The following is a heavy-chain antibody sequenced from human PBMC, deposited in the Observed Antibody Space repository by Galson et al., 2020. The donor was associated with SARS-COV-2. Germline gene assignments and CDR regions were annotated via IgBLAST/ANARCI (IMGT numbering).Heavy chain of an antibody. CDR3: ARLYSVTPGYNWFDP. D-gene: IGHD4-17*01. CDR2: ISHIGGT. V-gene: IGHV4-34*01. J-gene: IGHJ5*02. Sequence: QWYQAETNSSETLSLTCAVYGGSFSPYYWSWIRQSPGTGLEWIGEISHIGGTNYNPPLRSRVTISVDTSKNQFSLKLTSVTAADTAVYYCARLYSVTPGYNWFDPGGQGTLVTVSS. CDR1: GGSFSPYY.